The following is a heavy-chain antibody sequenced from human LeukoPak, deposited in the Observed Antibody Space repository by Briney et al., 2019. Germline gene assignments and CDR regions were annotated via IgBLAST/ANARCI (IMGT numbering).Heavy chain of an antibody. J-gene: IGHJ3*02. CDR1: GGSISSGSYY. CDR2: IYTSGST. Sequence: SETLSLTCTVSGGSISSGSYYWSWIRQPAGKGLEWIGRIYTSGSTNYNPSLKSRVTISVDTSKNQFSLKLSSVTAADTVVYYCARSGDCSGGSCYSLLNAFDIWGQGTMVTVSS. V-gene: IGHV4-61*02. CDR3: ARSGDCSGGSCYSLLNAFDI. D-gene: IGHD2-15*01.